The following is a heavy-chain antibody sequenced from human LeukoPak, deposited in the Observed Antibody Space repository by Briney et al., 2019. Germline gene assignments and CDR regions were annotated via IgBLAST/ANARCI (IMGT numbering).Heavy chain of an antibody. Sequence: SETLSLTCAVSGYSISSGYYWGWIRQPPGKGLEWIGSIYHSGSTYYNPLLKSRVTISVDTSKNQFSLKLSSVTAADTAVYYCARHSCSSTSCYGAFDYWGQGTLVTVSS. V-gene: IGHV4-38-2*01. CDR3: ARHSCSSTSCYGAFDY. J-gene: IGHJ4*02. D-gene: IGHD2-2*01. CDR1: GYSISSGYY. CDR2: IYHSGST.